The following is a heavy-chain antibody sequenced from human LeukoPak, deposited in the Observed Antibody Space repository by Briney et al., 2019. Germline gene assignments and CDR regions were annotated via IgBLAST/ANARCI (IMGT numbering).Heavy chain of an antibody. V-gene: IGHV3-48*04. J-gene: IGHJ3*02. Sequence: GGSLRLSCAASGFTFSSYSMNWVRQAPGKGLEWVSYISSSSTIYYTDSVKGRFTISRDNAKNSLYLQMNSLRAEDTAVYYCASQKPLDDYGDSPDAFDIWGQGTMVTVSS. CDR1: GFTFSSYS. D-gene: IGHD4-17*01. CDR3: ASQKPLDDYGDSPDAFDI. CDR2: ISSSSTI.